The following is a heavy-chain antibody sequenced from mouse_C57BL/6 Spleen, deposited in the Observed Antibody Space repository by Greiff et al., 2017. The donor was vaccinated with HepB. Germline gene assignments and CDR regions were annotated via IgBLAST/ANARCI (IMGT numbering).Heavy chain of an antibody. CDR3: ASEQDGAMDY. V-gene: IGHV2-6*01. CDR2: IWGVGST. Sequence: VHLVESGPGLVAPSQSLSITCTVSGFSLTSYGVDWVRQSPGKGLEWLGVIWGVGSTNYNSALKSRLSISKDNSKSQVFLKMNSLQTDDTAMYYCASEQDGAMDYWGQGTSVTVSS. CDR1: GFSLTSYG. J-gene: IGHJ4*01.